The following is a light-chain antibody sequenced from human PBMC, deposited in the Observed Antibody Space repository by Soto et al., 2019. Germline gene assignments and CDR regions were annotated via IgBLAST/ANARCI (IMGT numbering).Light chain of an antibody. CDR3: QQAYGAPPT. V-gene: IGKV1-39*01. CDR1: QGVSRY. CDR2: AAS. Sequence: IQLTNFPSSVSASVGDSVTITCRASQGVSRYLSWYQQKPGRAPILLISAASTLQSGVPARFSGSGSGTDFTLTISSLQPEDFATYYCQQAYGAPPTFGQGTKVDIK. J-gene: IGKJ1*01.